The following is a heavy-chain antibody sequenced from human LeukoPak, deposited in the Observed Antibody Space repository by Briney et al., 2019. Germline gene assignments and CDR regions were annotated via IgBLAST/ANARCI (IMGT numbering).Heavy chain of an antibody. J-gene: IGHJ4*02. V-gene: IGHV3-NL1*01. CDR1: GFTFSSYG. Sequence: GGSLRLSCAASGFTFSSYGMHWVRQAPGKGLEWVSVIYSGGSTYYADSVKGRFTISRDNSKNTLYLQMNSLRAEDTAVYYCARGLYGGNSAIDYWGQGTLVTVSS. CDR3: ARGLYGGNSAIDY. D-gene: IGHD4-23*01. CDR2: IYSGGST.